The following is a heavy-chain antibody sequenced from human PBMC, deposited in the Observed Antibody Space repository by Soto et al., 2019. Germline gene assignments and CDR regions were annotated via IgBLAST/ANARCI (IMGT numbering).Heavy chain of an antibody. Sequence: QVQLVQSGAEVKKPGSSVKVSCKASGGTFSSYTISWVRQAPGQGLEWMGRIIPILGIANYAQKFQGRVTFTADKSTSTAYMELSSLRSEDTAVYYCAGVVPAASNAFDIWGQGTMVTVSS. CDR2: IIPILGIA. D-gene: IGHD2-2*01. CDR1: GGTFSSYT. V-gene: IGHV1-69*02. CDR3: AGVVPAASNAFDI. J-gene: IGHJ3*02.